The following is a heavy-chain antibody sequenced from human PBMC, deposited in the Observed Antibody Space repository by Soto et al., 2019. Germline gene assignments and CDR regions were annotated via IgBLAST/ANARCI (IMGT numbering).Heavy chain of an antibody. CDR2: ISAYNGNT. Sequence: ASVKVSCKASGYTFTSYAMHWVRQAPGQRLEWMGWISAYNGNTNYAQKLQGRVTMTTDTSTSTAYMELRSLRSDDTAVYYCARGRGYSGYTNWFDPWGQGTLVTVSS. J-gene: IGHJ5*02. CDR3: ARGRGYSGYTNWFDP. D-gene: IGHD5-12*01. V-gene: IGHV1-18*01. CDR1: GYTFTSYA.